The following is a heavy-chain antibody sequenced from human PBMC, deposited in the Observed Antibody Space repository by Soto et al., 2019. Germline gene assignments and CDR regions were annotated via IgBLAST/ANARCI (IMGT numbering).Heavy chain of an antibody. CDR2: INPSGGRT. D-gene: IGHD6-13*01. J-gene: IGHJ3*02. CDR1: GYTFTSYY. V-gene: IGHV1-46*01. CDR3: ARDGGIAAGAFDI. Sequence: ASVKVSCKASGYTFTSYYMHWVRQAAGQGLEGMGIINPSGGRTSYAQKFQGRVTMTRDTSTSTVYMEPSSLRAEDTAVYYCARDGGIAAGAFDIWGQGTMVTVSS.